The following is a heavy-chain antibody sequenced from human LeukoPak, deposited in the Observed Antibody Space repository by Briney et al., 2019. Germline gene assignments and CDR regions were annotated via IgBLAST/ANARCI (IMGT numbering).Heavy chain of an antibody. CDR1: GYTFTSYG. Sequence: ASVKVSCKASGYTFTSYGISWVRQAPGQGLEWMGWISAYNGNTNYAQKLQGRVTMTTDTSTSTAYMELRSLRSDDTAVYYCAISLIARYCSGGSCYVDYWGQGTLVTVSS. CDR3: AISLIARYCSGGSCYVDY. CDR2: ISAYNGNT. V-gene: IGHV1-18*01. J-gene: IGHJ4*02. D-gene: IGHD2-15*01.